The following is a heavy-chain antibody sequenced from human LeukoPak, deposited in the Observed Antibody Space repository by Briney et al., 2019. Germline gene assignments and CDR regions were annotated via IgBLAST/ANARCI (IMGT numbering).Heavy chain of an antibody. Sequence: GGSLRLSCAVSGLLFSDAWMSWVRQAPGKGLEWISYIGISSGNTKYADSVKGRFTISGDNAKKSLYLQMNSLRVEDTAVYYCARDHNYAFDNWGQGTLVTVSS. V-gene: IGHV3-11*06. J-gene: IGHJ4*02. D-gene: IGHD1-1*01. CDR2: IGISSGNT. CDR1: GLLFSDAW. CDR3: ARDHNYAFDN.